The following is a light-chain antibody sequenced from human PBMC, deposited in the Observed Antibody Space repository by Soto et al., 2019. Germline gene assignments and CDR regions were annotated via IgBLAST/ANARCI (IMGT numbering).Light chain of an antibody. CDR2: DAS. CDR3: QQYNSYPLT. CDR1: QSLSSW. V-gene: IGKV1-5*01. Sequence: DIQRTQSPSTLSASVGDRVTISCRASQSLSSWLAWYQQKPGKAPKLLIYDASSLESGVPSRFSGSGSGTEFTLTISSLQPDDFATYYCQQYNSYPLTFGGGTKVEIK. J-gene: IGKJ4*01.